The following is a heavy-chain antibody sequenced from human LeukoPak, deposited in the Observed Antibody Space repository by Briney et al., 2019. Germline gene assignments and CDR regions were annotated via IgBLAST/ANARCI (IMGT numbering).Heavy chain of an antibody. CDR3: AKGVSDYYDSSGYSGFDY. CDR2: ISYDGSNK. V-gene: IGHV3-30*18. Sequence: GGSLRLSCAASGFTFSSYGMHWVRQAPGKGLEWLAVISYDGSNKYYADSVKGRFTISRDNSKNTLYLQMNSLRAEDTAVYYCAKGVSDYYDSSGYSGFDYWGQGTLVTVSS. J-gene: IGHJ4*02. D-gene: IGHD3-22*01. CDR1: GFTFSSYG.